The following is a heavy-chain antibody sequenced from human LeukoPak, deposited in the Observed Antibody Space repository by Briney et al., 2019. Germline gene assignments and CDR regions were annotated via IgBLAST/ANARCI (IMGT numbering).Heavy chain of an antibody. CDR3: ASRRKMATIDY. J-gene: IGHJ4*02. CDR1: GGSFSGYY. D-gene: IGHD5-24*01. CDR2: INHSGST. V-gene: IGHV4-34*01. Sequence: PSETLSLTCAVYGGSFSGYYWSWIRQPPGKGLEWIGEINHSGSTNYNPSLKSRVTISVDTSKNQFSLKLSSVTAADTAVCYCASRRKMATIDYWGQGTLVTVSS.